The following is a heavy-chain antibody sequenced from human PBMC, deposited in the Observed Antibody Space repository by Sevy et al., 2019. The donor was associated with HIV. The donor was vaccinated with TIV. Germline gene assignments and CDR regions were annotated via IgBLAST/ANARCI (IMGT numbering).Heavy chain of an antibody. CDR3: SRVGGATDRGMDV. J-gene: IGHJ6*02. V-gene: IGHV3-49*04. Sequence: GGSLRLSCTASGFSFGDYVLNWVRQAPGKGLEWVGFIRSKAYGGTTEYSASVRGRFTISRDDSKSIAYLQMNSLKTEDTAVYYCSRVGGATDRGMDVWGQGTTVTVSS. CDR2: IRSKAYGGTT. D-gene: IGHD1-26*01. CDR1: GFSFGDYV.